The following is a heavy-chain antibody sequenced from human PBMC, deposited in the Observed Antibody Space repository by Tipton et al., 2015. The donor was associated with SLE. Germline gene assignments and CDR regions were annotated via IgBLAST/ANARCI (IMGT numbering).Heavy chain of an antibody. CDR3: ATNRDLDY. Sequence: SLRLSCAASGFTFDDYAMHWVRQAPGKGLEWVSGISWNSGSIGYADSVKGRFTISRDNAKNSLYLQMNSLRAEDTALYYCATNRDLDYWGQGTLVTVSS. J-gene: IGHJ4*02. CDR1: GFTFDDYA. D-gene: IGHD1-14*01. CDR2: ISWNSGSI. V-gene: IGHV3-9*01.